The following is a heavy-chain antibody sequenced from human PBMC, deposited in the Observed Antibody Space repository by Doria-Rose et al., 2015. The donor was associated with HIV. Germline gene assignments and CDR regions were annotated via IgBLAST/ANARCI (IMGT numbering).Heavy chain of an antibody. Sequence: QITLKEPGPVLVKPTETLTLTCTVSGVSLSSPGMGVSWIRQPPGKALEWLANIFSYDEGSYKTSLKSRLTISRCTSKSQAVLTMTDMDPVDTATYYCARIKSSRWYHKFYFDFWGQGTLVIVSA. CDR1: GVSLSSPGMG. V-gene: IGHV2-26*01. J-gene: IGHJ4*02. CDR3: ARIKSSRWYHKFYFDF. CDR2: IFSYDEG. D-gene: IGHD6-13*01.